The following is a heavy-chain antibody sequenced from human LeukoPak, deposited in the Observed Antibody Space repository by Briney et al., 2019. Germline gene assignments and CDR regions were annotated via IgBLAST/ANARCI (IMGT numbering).Heavy chain of an antibody. CDR3: ARDGPTAAPFDY. Sequence: ASVKVSCKASGYRFTRYDMHWVRQAPGQGLEWMGIINPSGGSTSYAQRFQGRVAMTRDTSTTTVYMEVSSLTSEDTAVYFCARDGPTAAPFDYWGQGTLVTVSS. CDR2: INPSGGST. J-gene: IGHJ4*02. V-gene: IGHV1-46*01. D-gene: IGHD2-2*01. CDR1: GYRFTRYD.